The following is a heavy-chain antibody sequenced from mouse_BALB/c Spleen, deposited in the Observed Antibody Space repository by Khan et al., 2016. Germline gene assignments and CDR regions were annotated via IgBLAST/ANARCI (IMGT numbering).Heavy chain of an antibody. V-gene: IGHV14-3*02. CDR3: ARRGPIYCYVSTYGY. CDR1: GFNIKDTF. Sequence: VQLQQSGAELVKPGASVKLSCTASGFNIKDTFMHWVKQRPEQGLEWIGRIDPANGNTRYDPKFQGKATITADTSSNTAYLQLSSLTSEDTAVYYCARRGPIYCYVSTYGYWGQGTTLTVSS. D-gene: IGHD1-1*01. J-gene: IGHJ2*01. CDR2: IDPANGNT.